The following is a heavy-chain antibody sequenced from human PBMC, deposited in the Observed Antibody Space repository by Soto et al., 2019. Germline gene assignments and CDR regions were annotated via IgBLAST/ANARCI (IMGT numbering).Heavy chain of an antibody. CDR3: ARRRSGSSLRDC. CDR2: IYYSGTT. D-gene: IGHD6-13*01. CDR1: GGSISSSDYY. Sequence: SQTLSLTCTLSGGSISSSDYYWGWIRQPPGKGLEWIGNIYYSGTTYYNPSLKSRVTISIDSSKKQFSLKLTSVTAADTAVYYCARRRSGSSLRDCWSQGTLVTVSS. J-gene: IGHJ4*02. V-gene: IGHV4-39*01.